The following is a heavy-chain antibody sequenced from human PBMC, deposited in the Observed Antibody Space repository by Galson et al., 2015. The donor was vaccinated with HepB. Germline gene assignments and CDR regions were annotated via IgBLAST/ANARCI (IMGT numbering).Heavy chain of an antibody. CDR2: ISSSSSYT. CDR1: GFTFSDYY. V-gene: IGHV3-11*06. CDR3: ARANYDRYGMDV. Sequence: SLRLSCAASGFTFSDYYMSWIRQAPGKGLEWASYISSSSSYTNYADSVKGRFTISRDNAKNSLYLQMNSLRAEDTAVYYCARANYDRYGMDVWGQGTTVTVSS. D-gene: IGHD3-16*01. J-gene: IGHJ6*02.